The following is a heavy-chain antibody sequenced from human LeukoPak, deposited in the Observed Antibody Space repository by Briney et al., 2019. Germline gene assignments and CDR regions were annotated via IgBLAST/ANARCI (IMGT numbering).Heavy chain of an antibody. CDR3: ARRTLYDESSGYYPIDY. D-gene: IGHD3-22*01. V-gene: IGHV4-34*01. CDR2: INHSGST. Sequence: SETLSLTCAVYGGSFSGYYWGWIRQPPGKGLVWIGEINHSGSTNHNPSLKSRVTTSVDKSQKQFSLKLTSVTAADTAVYYCARRTLYDESSGYYPIDYWGQGTLVTVSS. CDR1: GGSFSGYY. J-gene: IGHJ4*02.